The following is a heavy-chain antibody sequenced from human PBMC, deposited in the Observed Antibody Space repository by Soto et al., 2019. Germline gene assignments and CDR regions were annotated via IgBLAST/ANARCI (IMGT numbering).Heavy chain of an antibody. CDR1: GDYVSSGGAY. V-gene: IGHV4-31*03. CDR2: LSYGGSA. D-gene: IGHD3-3*01. Sequence: QVQLQESGPGLVQPSQTLSLTCSVSGDYVSSGGAYWSWIRQLPGKGLECLGYLSYGGSANYTPSLKSRLTISLDTSKNQFSLKLKSVTAADTAVYYCARIKSRYYTIICYSFDYWGRGTLVTVSS. CDR3: ARIKSRYYTIICYSFDY. J-gene: IGHJ4*02.